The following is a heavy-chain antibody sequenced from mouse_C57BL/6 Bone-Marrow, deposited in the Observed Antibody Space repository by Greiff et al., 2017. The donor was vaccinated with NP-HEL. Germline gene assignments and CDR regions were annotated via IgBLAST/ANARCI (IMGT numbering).Heavy chain of an antibody. J-gene: IGHJ2*01. CDR1: GYTFTSYW. Sequence: QVQLQQPGAELVRPGSSVKLSCKASGYTFTSYWMHWVKQRPIQGLEWIGNIDPSDSETHYNQKFKDKATLTVDKSSSTAYMQLSSLTSEDSAVYYCARLKGLYYGLHFDYWGQGTTLTVSS. CDR3: ARLKGLYYGLHFDY. CDR2: IDPSDSET. D-gene: IGHD2-1*01. V-gene: IGHV1-52*01.